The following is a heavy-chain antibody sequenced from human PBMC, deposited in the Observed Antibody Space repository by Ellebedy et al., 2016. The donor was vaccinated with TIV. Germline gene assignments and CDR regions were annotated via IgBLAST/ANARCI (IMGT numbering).Heavy chain of an antibody. CDR3: AAAHYYFYGKDV. J-gene: IGHJ6*02. Sequence: PGGSLRLSCAASGFPFSSFEFNWVRQSPGTGLEWVSYISSSGTTKYYADSVKGRFTISRDNAKNSLYLQMNGLRAEDTAVYYCAAAHYYFYGKDVWGQGTRVTVSS. V-gene: IGHV3-48*03. CDR2: ISSSGTTK. D-gene: IGHD2-15*01. CDR1: GFPFSSFE.